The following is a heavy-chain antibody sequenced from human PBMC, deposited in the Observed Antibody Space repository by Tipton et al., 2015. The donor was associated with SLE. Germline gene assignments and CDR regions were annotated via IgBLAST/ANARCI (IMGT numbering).Heavy chain of an antibody. J-gene: IGHJ2*01. CDR1: GYSFTSYW. CDR2: IYPGDSDA. V-gene: IGHV5-51*03. CDR3: ARRTHPSHWFFDL. D-gene: IGHD2-2*01. Sequence: VQLVQSGAEVKKPGESLKISCKASGYSFTSYWIGWVRQMPGKGLEWMGIIYPGDSDARYSPSFQGQVTISVDKSISTAYLQWSSLKASDTAMYYCARRTHPSHWFFDLWGRGTLVTVSS.